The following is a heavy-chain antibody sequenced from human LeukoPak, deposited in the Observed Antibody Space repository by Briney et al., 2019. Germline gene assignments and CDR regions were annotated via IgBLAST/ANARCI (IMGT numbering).Heavy chain of an antibody. J-gene: IGHJ5*02. CDR2: FYHSGST. V-gene: IGHV4-39*01. Sequence: SETLSLTCTVSGGSISSSSYYWGWIRQPPGKGLEWMGSFYHSGSTYYNPSLKSRVTISVDRSMNQFYLRMTSVTAADTAVYYCARLNYDSTGYYGVPNWFDPWGPGTLVTVSS. CDR3: ARLNYDSTGYYGVPNWFDP. D-gene: IGHD3-22*01. CDR1: GGSISSSSYY.